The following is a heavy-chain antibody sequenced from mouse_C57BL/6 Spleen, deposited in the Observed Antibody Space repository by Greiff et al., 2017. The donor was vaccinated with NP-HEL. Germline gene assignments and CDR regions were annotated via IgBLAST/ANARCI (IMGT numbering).Heavy chain of an antibody. Sequence: VQLQQSGPVLVKPGASVKMSCKASGYTFTDYYMNWVKQSHGKSLEWIGVINPYNGGTSYNQKFKGKATLTVDKSSSTAYMELNSLTSEDSAVYYCARKTARADYFDYWGQGTTLTVSS. CDR3: ARKTARADYFDY. CDR1: GYTFTDYY. CDR2: INPYNGGT. V-gene: IGHV1-19*01. J-gene: IGHJ2*01. D-gene: IGHD3-2*01.